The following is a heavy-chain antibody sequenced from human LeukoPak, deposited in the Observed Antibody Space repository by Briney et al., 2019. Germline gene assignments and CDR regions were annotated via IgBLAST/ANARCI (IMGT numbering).Heavy chain of an antibody. V-gene: IGHV4-4*02. J-gene: IGHJ5*02. D-gene: IGHD2-2*01. CDR1: GASISSTNW. CDR2: MHHSGRT. CDR3: ARAQEGCSRASCYLEP. Sequence: KASGTLSLTCAISGASISSTNWWIWVRQPPGKGLEWIGEMHHSGRTNYNPSPKSRITISVDKSKNQVFLKLNSVAAADTALYYCARAQEGCSRASCYLEPWGQGTLVTVSS.